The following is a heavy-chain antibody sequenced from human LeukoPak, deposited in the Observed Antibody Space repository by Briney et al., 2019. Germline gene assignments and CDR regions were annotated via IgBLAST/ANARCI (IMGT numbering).Heavy chain of an antibody. CDR3: GRDPKLGIRGYTYGYIDS. D-gene: IGHD5-18*01. CDR1: GYTFTSYA. J-gene: IGHJ4*02. Sequence: TSVKVSCKTSGYTFTSYAISWVRQAPGQGLEWMGWINTNTGNPTYAQGFAGRYVFSLDTSVSTAYLQISGLKADDTAVYYCGRDPKLGIRGYTYGYIDSWGQGTLVIVSS. V-gene: IGHV7-4-1*02. CDR2: INTNTGNP.